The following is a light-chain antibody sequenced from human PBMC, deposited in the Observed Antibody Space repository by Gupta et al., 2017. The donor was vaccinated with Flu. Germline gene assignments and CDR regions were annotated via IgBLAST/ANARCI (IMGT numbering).Light chain of an antibody. J-gene: IGKJ2*01. CDR2: SAS. CDR1: HSVYSNK. CDR3: HQCSSSPPT. V-gene: IGKV3-20*01. Sequence: ESDTVPGSASHSVYSNKVAWYQQKPGQAPIPLMLSASSRAAGIPDRVSGSGSGTDFTRTISRLEPEDVAVYYCHQCSSSPPTFGQGTKLDIK.